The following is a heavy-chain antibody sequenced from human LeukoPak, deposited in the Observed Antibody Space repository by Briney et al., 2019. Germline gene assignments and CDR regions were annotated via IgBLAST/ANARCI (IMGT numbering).Heavy chain of an antibody. Sequence: GGSLRLSCTASGFTFSSYVMSWVRQAPGKGLEWVSAISGTGRTTYYTDSVKGRFTISRDNSKSTIYLQMNSLRAEDTAVYYCAKDLTTVTPRNGMDVWGQGTTVTVSS. CDR1: GFTFSSYV. V-gene: IGHV3-23*01. J-gene: IGHJ6*02. D-gene: IGHD4-17*01. CDR3: AKDLTTVTPRNGMDV. CDR2: ISGTGRTT.